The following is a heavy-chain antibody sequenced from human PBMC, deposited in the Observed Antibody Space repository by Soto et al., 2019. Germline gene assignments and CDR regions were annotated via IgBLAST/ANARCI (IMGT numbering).Heavy chain of an antibody. CDR1: GDSVSSNSGA. J-gene: IGHJ4*02. Sequence: SQTLSLTCAISGDSVSSNSGAWNWIRQSPSRGLEWLGRTYYRSKWYSDYALSVKSRITFNADTAKNQFSLQLNSVTPEDTAVYYCAGEWLPDAYFDYWGQGTLVTVSS. D-gene: IGHD2-2*01. CDR3: AGEWLPDAYFDY. V-gene: IGHV6-1*01. CDR2: TYYRSKWYS.